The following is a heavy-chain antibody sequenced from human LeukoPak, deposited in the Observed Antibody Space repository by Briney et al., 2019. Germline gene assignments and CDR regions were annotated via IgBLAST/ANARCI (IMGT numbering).Heavy chain of an antibody. CDR2: ISGSSDNT. CDR1: GFTFSNYT. D-gene: IGHD7-27*01. Sequence: PPGESLRLSCEASGFTFSNYTMSWVRQAPGKGLEWVSSISGSSDNTNYADSVKGRFTISRDNSKNILYLQMNSLTAEDTAVYWCAKDPINWGSIYFDCWGQGTLVTVSS. V-gene: IGHV3-23*01. CDR3: AKDPINWGSIYFDC. J-gene: IGHJ4*02.